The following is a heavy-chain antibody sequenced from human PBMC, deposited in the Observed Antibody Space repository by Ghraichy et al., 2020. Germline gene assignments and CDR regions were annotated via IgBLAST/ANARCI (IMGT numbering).Heavy chain of an antibody. J-gene: IGHJ6*02. D-gene: IGHD3-3*01. CDR2: IAATTGDI. V-gene: IGHV3-48*02. CDR1: GFTFSSYS. CDR3: ATPYYNYWSGYLPAGGMDV. Sequence: GESLRLSCAASGFTFSSYSMNWVRQAPGKGLEWVSTIAATTGDIYYADSVKGRVTSSRDSAKNSLYLQLNSLRDEDTAVYYCATPYYNYWSGYLPAGGMDVWGQGTTVTVSS.